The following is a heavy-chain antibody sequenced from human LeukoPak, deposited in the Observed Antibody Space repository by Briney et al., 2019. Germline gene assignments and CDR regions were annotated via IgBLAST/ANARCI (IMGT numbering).Heavy chain of an antibody. D-gene: IGHD2-15*01. CDR1: GFTFSSYA. V-gene: IGHV3-64*01. CDR2: ISSNGGST. CDR3: AKDDRLVVVAAIIDY. Sequence: GGSLRLSCAASGFTFSSYAMHWVRQAPGKGLEYVSAISSNGGSTYYANSVKGRFTISRDNSKNTLYLQMNSLRAEDTAVYYCAKDDRLVVVAAIIDYWGQGTLVTVSS. J-gene: IGHJ4*02.